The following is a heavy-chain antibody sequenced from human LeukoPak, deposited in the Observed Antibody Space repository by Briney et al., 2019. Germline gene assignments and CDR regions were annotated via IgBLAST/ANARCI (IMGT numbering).Heavy chain of an antibody. CDR2: INHSVTT. V-gene: IGHV4-31*03. J-gene: IGHJ2*01. CDR1: GFSISSGASG. D-gene: IGHD3-22*01. Sequence: SETLSLTCTVSGFSISSGASGWGWVRQHPKRGLEWVEYINHSVTTYYTPSLGSRVTMSVDTSKTQFSLKLSSVTAADSAVYYCARAARQGFTMIVVPFFYFDLWGRGTLVTVSS. CDR3: ARAARQGFTMIVVPFFYFDL.